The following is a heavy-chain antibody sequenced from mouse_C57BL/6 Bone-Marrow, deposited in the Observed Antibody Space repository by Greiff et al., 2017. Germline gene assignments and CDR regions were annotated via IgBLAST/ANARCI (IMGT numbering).Heavy chain of an antibody. Sequence: QVQLQQSGAELVRPGTSVKVSCKASGYAFTNYLIEWVKQRPGQGLEWIGVINPGSGGTNYNEKFKGKATLTADKSSSTAYMQLSSLTSEDSAVYFCARRAITTVVAYYFDYWGQGTTLTVSS. J-gene: IGHJ2*01. CDR3: ARRAITTVVAYYFDY. V-gene: IGHV1-54*01. CDR1: GYAFTNYL. D-gene: IGHD1-1*01. CDR2: INPGSGGT.